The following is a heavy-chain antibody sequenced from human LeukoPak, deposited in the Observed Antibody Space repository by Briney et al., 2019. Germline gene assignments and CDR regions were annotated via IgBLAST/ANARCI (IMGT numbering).Heavy chain of an antibody. CDR1: GVTFSNYA. CDR2: ISYDGSNK. Sequence: GGSLRLSCAASGVTFSNYALHWVRQAPGKGLEWVAVISYDGSNKYYADSVKGRFTISRDNSKNTLYLQMNNLRTEDTAVYYCARGIGVNWFDPWGQGTLVTVSS. V-gene: IGHV3-30*04. CDR3: ARGIGVNWFDP. J-gene: IGHJ5*02.